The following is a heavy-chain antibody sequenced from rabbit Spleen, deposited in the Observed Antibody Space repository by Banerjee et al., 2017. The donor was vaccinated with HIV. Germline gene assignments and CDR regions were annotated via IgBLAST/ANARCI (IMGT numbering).Heavy chain of an antibody. CDR3: ARDAGTSFSTYGMDL. V-gene: IGHV1S40*01. CDR2: IESGSSGFT. Sequence: QSLEESGGDLVKPGASLTLTCTASGFSFSSDYYVCWVRQAPWKGLEWIACIESGSSGFTYLPSWAKGRHTISKTSSTTVTLQMTSLTAADTATYFCARDAGTSFSTYGMDLWGPGTLVTVS. D-gene: IGHD8-1*01. J-gene: IGHJ6*01. CDR1: GFSFSSDYY.